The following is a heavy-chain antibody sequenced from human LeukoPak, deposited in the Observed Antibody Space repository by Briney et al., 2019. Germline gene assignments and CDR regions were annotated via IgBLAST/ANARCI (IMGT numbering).Heavy chain of an antibody. D-gene: IGHD3-10*01. Sequence: PGGSLRLSCAASGLTVSSNYMSWVRQAPGKGLEWVSVIYSGGSTYYADSVKGRFTISRDNSKNTLYLQMNSLRAEDTAVYYCARSPLRMVREAYFDYWGQGTLVTVSS. V-gene: IGHV3-53*01. J-gene: IGHJ4*02. CDR3: ARSPLRMVREAYFDY. CDR2: IYSGGST. CDR1: GLTVSSNY.